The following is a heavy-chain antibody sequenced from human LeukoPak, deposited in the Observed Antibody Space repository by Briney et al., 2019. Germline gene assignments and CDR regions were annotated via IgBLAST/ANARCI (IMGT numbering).Heavy chain of an antibody. J-gene: IGHJ4*02. CDR2: IYPGDSDT. D-gene: IGHD6-13*01. V-gene: IGHV5-51*01. CDR1: GYSFTSYW. Sequence: GESLKISCKGSGYSFTSYWIGWVRQMPGKGLEWMGIIYPGDSDTRYSPSFQGQVTISADKSISTAYLQWSSLKASDTAMYYCARHKKDSSSLNRLDYRGQGTLVTVSS. CDR3: ARHKKDSSSLNRLDY.